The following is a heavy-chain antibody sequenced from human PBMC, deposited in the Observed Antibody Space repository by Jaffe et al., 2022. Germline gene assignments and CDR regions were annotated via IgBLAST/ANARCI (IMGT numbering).Heavy chain of an antibody. CDR2: FYYTGST. CDR3: ARHSGSGWYYVLY. CDR1: GGSIRSSSYY. Sequence: QLQLQESGPGLVKPSETLSLTCSVSGGSIRSSSYYWGWVRQPPGKGLEWIASFYYTGSTYYNPSLKSRVTTSVDKSNNQFSLKLSSVTAADTAVYYCARHSGSGWYYVLYWGQGTLVTVSS. V-gene: IGHV4-39*01. J-gene: IGHJ4*02. D-gene: IGHD6-19*01.